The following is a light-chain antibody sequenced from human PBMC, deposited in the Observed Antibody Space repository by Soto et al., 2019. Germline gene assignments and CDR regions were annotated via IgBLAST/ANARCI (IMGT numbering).Light chain of an antibody. CDR1: SSDVGGYNF. CDR2: DVR. Sequence: QSAPTQPASVSGSPGQSITISCTGTSSDVGGYNFVSWYQQHPGKAPKFIIYDVRNRPSGVSNRLSGSRSGNTASLTISGLQAEDEADYYCSSYTSSSTVIFGGGTKLTVL. V-gene: IGLV2-14*03. J-gene: IGLJ2*01. CDR3: SSYTSSSTVI.